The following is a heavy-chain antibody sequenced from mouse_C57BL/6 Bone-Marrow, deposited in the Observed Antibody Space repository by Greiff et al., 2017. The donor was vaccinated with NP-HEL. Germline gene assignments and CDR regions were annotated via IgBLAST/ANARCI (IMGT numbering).Heavy chain of an antibody. CDR2: INPNNGGT. CDR1: GYTFTDYY. CDR3: ARSPFYYYGSSRHFDY. D-gene: IGHD1-1*01. V-gene: IGHV1-26*01. J-gene: IGHJ2*01. Sequence: VQLKQSGPELVKPGASVKISCKASGYTFTDYYMNWVKQSHGKSLEWIGDINPNNGGTSYNQKFKGKATLTVDKSSSTAYMELRSLTSEDSAGYYCARSPFYYYGSSRHFDYWGQGTTLTVSS.